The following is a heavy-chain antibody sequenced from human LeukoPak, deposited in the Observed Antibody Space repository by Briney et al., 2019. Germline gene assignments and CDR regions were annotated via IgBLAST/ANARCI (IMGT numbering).Heavy chain of an antibody. J-gene: IGHJ4*02. CDR2: IIPIFGTA. V-gene: IGHV1-69*13. Sequence: GASVKVSCKASGGTFSSYAISWVRQAPGQGLVWMGGIIPIFGTANYAQKFQGRVTITADESTSTAYMELRSLRSDDTAVYYCARAYGIAVAGRFDYWGQGTLVTVSS. D-gene: IGHD6-19*01. CDR1: GGTFSSYA. CDR3: ARAYGIAVAGRFDY.